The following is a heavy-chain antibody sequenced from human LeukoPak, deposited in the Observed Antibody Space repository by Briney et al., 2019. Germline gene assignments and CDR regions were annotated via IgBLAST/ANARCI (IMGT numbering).Heavy chain of an antibody. CDR1: GGSTSSYY. CDR3: ARGIVVVPAAIVWFDP. V-gene: IGHV4-59*08. D-gene: IGHD2-2*01. Sequence: SETLSLTCTVSGGSTSSYYWSWIRQPPGKVLEWIGYIYYSGSTNYNPSLKSRVTISVDTSKNQFSLKLSSVTAADTAVYYCARGIVVVPAAIVWFDPWGQGTLVTVSS. J-gene: IGHJ5*02. CDR2: IYYSGST.